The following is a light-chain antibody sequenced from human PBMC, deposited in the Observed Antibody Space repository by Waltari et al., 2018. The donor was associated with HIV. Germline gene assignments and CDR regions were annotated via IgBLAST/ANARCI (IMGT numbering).Light chain of an antibody. V-gene: IGLV2-14*01. CDR2: EVS. Sequence: QSALTQPASVSGSPGQSITISCTGTSSDLDNFKSVSWYQHHPGKAPTVIIYEVSNRPSGVSYRFSGSKSGHTASLTISGLQAEDEADYFCMSYISSATPEFGGGTKLTVL. CDR3: MSYISSATPE. CDR1: SSDLDNFKS. J-gene: IGLJ3*02.